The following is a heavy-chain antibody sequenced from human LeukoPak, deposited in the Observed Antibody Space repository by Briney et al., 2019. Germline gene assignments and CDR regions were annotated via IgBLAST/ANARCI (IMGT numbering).Heavy chain of an antibody. CDR3: ARDRSNSAPYYFDY. Sequence: GASVKVSCKASGYIFTSYGINWVRQAPGQGLEWMGWISASNGKTNYAQKLQGRVTMTTDTSTNTAYMELRSLRSDDTAVYYCARDRSNSAPYYFDYWGQGTLSPSPQ. J-gene: IGHJ4*02. D-gene: IGHD1-26*01. V-gene: IGHV1-18*01. CDR1: GYIFTSYG. CDR2: ISASNGKT.